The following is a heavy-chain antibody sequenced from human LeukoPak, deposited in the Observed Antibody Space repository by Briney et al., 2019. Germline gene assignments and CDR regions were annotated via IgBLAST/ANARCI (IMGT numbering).Heavy chain of an antibody. J-gene: IGHJ3*02. V-gene: IGHV3-13*01. D-gene: IGHD3-10*01. CDR1: GFTFSNHD. CDR2: IGTAGKT. CDR3: AREGFGEFADI. Sequence: GGSLRLSCVASGFTFSNHDMHWVRQATGKGLEWVSAIGTAGKTYYADSVKGRFTISRENAKNSLYLQLNSLRAGDTAVYYCAREGFGEFADIWGQGTMVTVSS.